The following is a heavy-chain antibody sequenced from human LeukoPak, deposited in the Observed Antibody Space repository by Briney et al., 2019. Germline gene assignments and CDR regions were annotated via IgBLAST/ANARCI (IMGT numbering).Heavy chain of an antibody. CDR2: IYYSGST. CDR1: GGSISSYY. CDR3: ARLDDRAARIAVGRSSTWSSRRGFDY. D-gene: IGHD6-13*01. Sequence: SETLSLTCTVSGGSISSYYWSWIRQPPGKGLEWIGYIYYSGSTNYNPSLKSRVTMSVDTSKNQFSLKLNSVTAADTAVYYCARLDDRAARIAVGRSSTWSSRRGFDYWGQGTLVTVSS. V-gene: IGHV4-59*08. J-gene: IGHJ4*02.